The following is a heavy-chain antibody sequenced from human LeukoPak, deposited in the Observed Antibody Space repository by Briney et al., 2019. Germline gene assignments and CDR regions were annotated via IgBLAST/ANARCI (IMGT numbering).Heavy chain of an antibody. D-gene: IGHD2-2*01. CDR2: IIPIFGTA. V-gene: IGHV1-69*01. CDR3: ARSLYCSSTSCYSRGYYDL. Sequence: ASVKVSCKASGGTFSSYAISWVRQAPGQGLEWVGGIIPIFGTANYAQKFQGRVTITADESTSTAYMELSSLRSEDTAVYYCARSLYCSSTSCYSRGYYDLWGQGTLVTVSS. J-gene: IGHJ4*02. CDR1: GGTFSSYA.